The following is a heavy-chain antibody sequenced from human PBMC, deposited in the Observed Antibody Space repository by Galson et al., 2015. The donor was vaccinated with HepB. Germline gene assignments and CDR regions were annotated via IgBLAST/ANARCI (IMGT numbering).Heavy chain of an antibody. CDR2: IIPIFGTA. J-gene: IGHJ4*02. D-gene: IGHD3-16*01. Sequence: SVKVSCKASGGTFSSYAISWVRQAPRQGLEWMGGIIPIFGTANYAQKFQGRVTITADESTSTAYMELSSLGSEDTAVYYCARDKGDEGLPRARFDYWGQGTLVTVSS. CDR3: ARDKGDEGLPRARFDY. V-gene: IGHV1-69*13. CDR1: GGTFSSYA.